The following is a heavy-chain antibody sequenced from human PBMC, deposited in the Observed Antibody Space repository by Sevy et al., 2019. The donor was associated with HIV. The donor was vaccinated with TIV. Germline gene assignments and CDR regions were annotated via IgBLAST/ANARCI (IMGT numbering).Heavy chain of an antibody. CDR2: ISSSGSTI. Sequence: GESLRLSCAASGFTFSSYEMNWVRQAPGKGLEWVSYISSSGSTIYYADSVKGRFTISRDNAKNSLYLQMNSLRAEDTAVYYCARDTVAGKGGGAFDIWGQGTMVTVSS. J-gene: IGHJ3*02. CDR3: ARDTVAGKGGGAFDI. CDR1: GFTFSSYE. D-gene: IGHD6-19*01. V-gene: IGHV3-48*03.